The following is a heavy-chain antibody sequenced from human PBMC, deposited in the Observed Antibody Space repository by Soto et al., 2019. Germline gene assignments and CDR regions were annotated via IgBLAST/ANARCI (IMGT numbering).Heavy chain of an antibody. D-gene: IGHD2-15*01. J-gene: IGHJ4*02. CDR2: MNPNSGSI. V-gene: IGHV1-8*01. CDR3: ARGRGYSDGIDY. CDR1: GYTFTSLD. Sequence: ASVKVSCKASGYTFTSLDINCVRQATGQGLEWMGWMNPNSGSIGSAQKFQGRVAMTRDISINTAYMELSILRSDDTAVYYCARGRGYSDGIDYWGQGTLVTVSS.